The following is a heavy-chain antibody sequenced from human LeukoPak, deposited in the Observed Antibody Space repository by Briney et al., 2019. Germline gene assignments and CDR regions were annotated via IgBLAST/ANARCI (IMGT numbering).Heavy chain of an antibody. J-gene: IGHJ4*02. CDR2: ISYSGNT. Sequence: SETLSLTCTVSGGSISGYYWIWIRQPPGKGLEWIGYISYSGNTNYNPSLKSRVTISVDTSKNQFSLKLSPVTAADTAVYYCASRTGYCSSTGCYSFDSWGQGTLVTVSS. V-gene: IGHV4-59*08. D-gene: IGHD2-2*02. CDR3: ASRTGYCSSTGCYSFDS. CDR1: GGSISGYY.